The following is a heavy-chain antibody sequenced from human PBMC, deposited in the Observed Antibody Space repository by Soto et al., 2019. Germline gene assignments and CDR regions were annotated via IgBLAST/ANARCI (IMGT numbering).Heavy chain of an antibody. CDR1: GLTFSSYA. Sequence: HPGGSLRLFCAASGLTFSSYAMSWVRQTTGKGLEWVSAISGSGGSTYYADSVKGRFTISRDNSKNTLYLQMNSLRAEDTAVYYCAKDREFGEFVYFDYWGQGTLVTGSS. D-gene: IGHD3-10*01. CDR2: ISGSGGST. J-gene: IGHJ4*02. CDR3: AKDREFGEFVYFDY. V-gene: IGHV3-23*01.